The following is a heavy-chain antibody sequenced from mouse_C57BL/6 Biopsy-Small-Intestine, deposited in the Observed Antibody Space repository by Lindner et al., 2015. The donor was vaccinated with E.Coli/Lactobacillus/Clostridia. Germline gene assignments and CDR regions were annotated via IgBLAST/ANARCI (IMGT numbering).Heavy chain of an antibody. J-gene: IGHJ1*03. V-gene: IGHV3-5*01. D-gene: IGHD2-4*01. CDR3: ARNYDWYFDV. Sequence: VQLQESGPGLVKPSQTVFLTCTVTGISITTGNYRWHWIRQFPGNKLEWIGYIYYSGTITYNPSLTSRITITRDTPKNQFFLEMNSLTAEDTATYFCARNYDWYFDVWGTGTTVTVSS. CDR2: IYYSGTI. CDR1: GISITTGNYR.